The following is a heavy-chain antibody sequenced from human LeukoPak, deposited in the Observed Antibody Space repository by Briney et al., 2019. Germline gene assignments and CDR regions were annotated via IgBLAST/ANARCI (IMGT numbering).Heavy chain of an antibody. V-gene: IGHV4-4*07. J-gene: IGHJ6*03. CDR3: ARASSHSLGYYYYMDV. CDR2: IYTSGST. D-gene: IGHD5-18*01. CDR1: GHSISRGYY. Sequence: TPSETVSLLCTVSGHSISRGYYRGWIRQPAGKGLEWIWRIYTSGSTNYNPSLKSRVTMSVDTSKNQFSLKQSSVTAADTAVYYCARASSHSLGYYYYMDVWGKGTTVTISS.